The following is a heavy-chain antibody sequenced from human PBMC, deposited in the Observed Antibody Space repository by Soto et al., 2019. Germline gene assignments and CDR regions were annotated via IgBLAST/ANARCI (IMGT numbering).Heavy chain of an antibody. CDR1: GGPISSYY. Sequence: SETLSLTCTVSGGPISSYYWSWIRQPPGKGLEWIGYIYYSGSTNYNPSLKSRVTISVDTSKNQFSLKLSSVTAADTAVYYCARDNGRENYYDSSGYWYYFDYWGHGTLVTVSS. CDR2: IYYSGST. J-gene: IGHJ4*01. D-gene: IGHD3-22*01. V-gene: IGHV4-59*01. CDR3: ARDNGRENYYDSSGYWYYFDY.